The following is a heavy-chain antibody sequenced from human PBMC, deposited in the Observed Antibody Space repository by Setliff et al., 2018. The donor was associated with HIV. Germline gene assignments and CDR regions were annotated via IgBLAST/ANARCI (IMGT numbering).Heavy chain of an antibody. J-gene: IGHJ4*02. CDR3: ARDNGGAGPTTFDC. V-gene: IGHV3-48*01. CDR1: GFSFNTYN. D-gene: IGHD7-27*01. CDR2: ISSSTTNI. Sequence: PGGSLRLSCTASGFSFNTYNMNWVRHAPGKGLEWLSYISSSTTNIYYADSVRDRFTISRDNAKNTLYLQMDSLTAEDTAVYYCARDNGGAGPTTFDCWGQGTLVTVSS.